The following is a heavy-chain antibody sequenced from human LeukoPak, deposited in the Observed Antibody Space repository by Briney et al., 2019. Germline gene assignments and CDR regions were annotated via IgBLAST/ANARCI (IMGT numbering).Heavy chain of an antibody. Sequence: GASVKVSCKASGYTFTSYGISWVRQAPGQGLEWMGWINPNSGGTNYAQKFQGRVTMTRDTSISTAYMELSRLRSDDTAVYYCAPVLLGYCSGGSCYPDYWGQGTLVTVSS. CDR2: INPNSGGT. D-gene: IGHD2-15*01. CDR1: GYTFTSYG. CDR3: APVLLGYCSGGSCYPDY. V-gene: IGHV1-2*02. J-gene: IGHJ4*02.